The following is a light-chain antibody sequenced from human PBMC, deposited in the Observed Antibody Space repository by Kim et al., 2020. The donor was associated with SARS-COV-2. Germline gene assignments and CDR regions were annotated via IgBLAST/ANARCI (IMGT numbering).Light chain of an antibody. CDR2: DAS. CDR3: QQRSTRPPT. CDR1: RALSGI. V-gene: IGKV3-11*01. J-gene: IGKJ3*01. Sequence: PGSTAPSPARHSRALSGILACYQQNPRQPPSLLIYDASYSTTGTPARFSGSGSGTVFTPTISRLEPEDFAVYYCQQRSTRPPTFGPGTKVDIK.